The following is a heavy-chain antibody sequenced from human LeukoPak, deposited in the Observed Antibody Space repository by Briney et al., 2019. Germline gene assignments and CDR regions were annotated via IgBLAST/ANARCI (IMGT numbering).Heavy chain of an antibody. V-gene: IGHV4-59*01. Sequence: SETLSLTCVVSGGSLTDYHWSWIRQPPGKGLEWIGYIYYSGSTNYNPSLKSRVTISVDTSKNQFSLKLSSVTAADTAVYYCARESYSGSYFGHWFDPWGQGTLVTVSS. CDR3: ARESYSGSYFGHWFDP. CDR2: IYYSGST. CDR1: GGSLTDYH. D-gene: IGHD1-26*01. J-gene: IGHJ5*02.